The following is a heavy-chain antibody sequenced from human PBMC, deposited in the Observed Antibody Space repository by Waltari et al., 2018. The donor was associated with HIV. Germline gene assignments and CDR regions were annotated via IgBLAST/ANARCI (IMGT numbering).Heavy chain of an antibody. V-gene: IGHV3-23*01. J-gene: IGHJ6*02. CDR3: AKGGRDITMVRGVIIPGHYYNMDV. Sequence: EVQMLQSGGGLGQPGGSLRLSCTASGFTFSSYAMSWVRQAPGKGPEWASATSGSGGSSYYADSVKGRFTISRDNSKNTLDLQMKSLRAEDTAVYYCAKGGRDITMVRGVIIPGHYYNMDVWGQGTTVTVSS. D-gene: IGHD3-10*01. CDR1: GFTFSSYA. CDR2: TSGSGGSS.